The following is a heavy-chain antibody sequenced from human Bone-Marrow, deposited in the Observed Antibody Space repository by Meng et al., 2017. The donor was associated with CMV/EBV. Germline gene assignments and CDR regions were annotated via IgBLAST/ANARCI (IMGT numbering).Heavy chain of an antibody. J-gene: IGHJ4*02. V-gene: IGHV3-9*01. Sequence: SLKISCAASGFKYGHYAIHWVRQVPGKGLEWVSGINWDGTDIDYADSVRGRFTISRDNAKNSVYLQMNSLRPEDTALYYCTKGVYGGTCYFDFWGQGTLVTVSS. CDR3: TKGVYGGTCYFDF. CDR1: GFKYGHYA. CDR2: INWDGTDI. D-gene: IGHD3-16*01.